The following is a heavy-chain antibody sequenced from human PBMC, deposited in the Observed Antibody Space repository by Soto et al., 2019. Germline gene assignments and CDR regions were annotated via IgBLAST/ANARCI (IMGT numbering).Heavy chain of an antibody. CDR1: GGSISSGDYY. V-gene: IGHV4-30-4*01. CDR3: ATGYSYFDY. J-gene: IGHJ4*02. CDR2: IYYSGTT. Sequence: PSETLSLTCPVSGGSISSGDYYWSWIRQPPGKGLEWIGYIYYSGTTYYNPSLQSRVTISVDTSKNQFSLKLSSVTAADTAVYYCATGYSYFDYWGQGTLVTVSS. D-gene: IGHD2-15*01.